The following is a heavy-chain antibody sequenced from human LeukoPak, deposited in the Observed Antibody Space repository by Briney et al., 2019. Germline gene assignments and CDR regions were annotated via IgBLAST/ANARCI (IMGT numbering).Heavy chain of an antibody. J-gene: IGHJ3*02. CDR2: MNPNSGNT. D-gene: IGHD3-9*01. CDR3: ARGPLRYFDWSIGGDI. Sequence: ASVKVSCKASGYTFTSYDINWVRQATGQGLEWMGWMNPNSGNTGYAQKFQGRVTMTRNTSISTAYMELSSLRSEDTAVYYCARGPLRYFDWSIGGDIWGQGTMVTVSS. CDR1: GYTFTSYD. V-gene: IGHV1-8*01.